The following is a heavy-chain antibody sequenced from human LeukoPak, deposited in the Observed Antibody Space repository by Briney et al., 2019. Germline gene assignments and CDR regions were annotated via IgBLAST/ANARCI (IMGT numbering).Heavy chain of an antibody. Sequence: GGSLRLSCAASGFTFGDHFMTWIRQAPGKGLEWISYISGSGATYYAASVKGRFTISRDNAQNSLWLQMSSLRAEDTAVYYCARDPMYNGGNSGAFDFWGQGTLVTVSS. CDR3: ARDPMYNGGNSGAFDF. J-gene: IGHJ3*01. D-gene: IGHD4-23*01. V-gene: IGHV3-11*01. CDR1: GFTFGDHF. CDR2: ISGSGAT.